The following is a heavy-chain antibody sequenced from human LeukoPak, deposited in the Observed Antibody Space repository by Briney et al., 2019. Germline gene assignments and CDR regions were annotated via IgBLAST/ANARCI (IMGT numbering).Heavy chain of an antibody. CDR1: GASVRNEY. CDR3: ARYDRGLLFFDN. V-gene: IGHV4-59*08. D-gene: IGHD2-21*02. J-gene: IGHJ4*02. CDR2: IHYSGSS. Sequence: SETLSLTCTVSGASVRNEYWSWIRQPPGKELEWIGYIHYSGSSNYHPSLGSRVTISLDTSKSQFSLKLKSVTAADTGMYHCARYDRGLLFFDNWGQGTLVTVSS.